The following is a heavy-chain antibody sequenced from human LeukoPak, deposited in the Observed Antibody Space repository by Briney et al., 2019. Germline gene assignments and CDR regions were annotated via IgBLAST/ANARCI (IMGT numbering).Heavy chain of an antibody. D-gene: IGHD3-22*01. CDR3: ARGGYYYDSSGYLDY. CDR1: GYTFTSYG. J-gene: IGHJ4*02. CDR2: ISAYNGNT. Sequence: ASVKVSCKASGYTFTSYGISWVRQAPGQGLEWMGWISAYNGNTNYAQKLQGRVTMTTDTSTSTAYMELRSLRSDDTAVYYCARGGYYYDSSGYLDYWGQGTLVTVSS. V-gene: IGHV1-18*01.